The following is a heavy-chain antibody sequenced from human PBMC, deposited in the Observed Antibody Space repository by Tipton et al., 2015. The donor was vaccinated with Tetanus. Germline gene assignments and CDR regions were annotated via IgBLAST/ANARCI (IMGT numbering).Heavy chain of an antibody. J-gene: IGHJ5*02. V-gene: IGHV5-51*01. D-gene: IGHD1-26*01. CDR2: IYPGDSDT. CDR1: GYSFTNYW. CDR3: ARHARAAIVDWFDP. Sequence: VQLVQSGAEVKKPGESLRISCKASGYSFTNYWIGWVRQMPGKGPEWMGIIYPGDSDTRYNPSFQGQVTISADKSLSTAYLQWSSLKASDTAIYYCARHARAAIVDWFDPWGQGTLVTVSS.